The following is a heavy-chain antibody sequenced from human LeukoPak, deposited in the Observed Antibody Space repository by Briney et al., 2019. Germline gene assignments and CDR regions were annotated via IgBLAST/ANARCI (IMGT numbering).Heavy chain of an antibody. Sequence: GGSLRLSCAASGFTFSSYEMNWVRQAPGKGLEWVSYISSSGSTIYYADSVKGRFTISRDNAKNSLYLQMNSLRAEDTAVYYCARGGFYDSSGYYNAIDYWGQGTLVTVSS. CDR3: ARGGFYDSSGYYNAIDY. D-gene: IGHD3-22*01. CDR2: ISSSGSTI. V-gene: IGHV3-48*03. CDR1: GFTFSSYE. J-gene: IGHJ4*02.